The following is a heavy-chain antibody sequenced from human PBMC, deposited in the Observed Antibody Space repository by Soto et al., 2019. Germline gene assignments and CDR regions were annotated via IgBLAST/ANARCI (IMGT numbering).Heavy chain of an antibody. J-gene: IGHJ4*02. D-gene: IGHD3-10*01. CDR2: FDPEDGET. Sequence: QVQLVQSGAEVKKPGASVKVSCKVSGYTLTELSMHWVRQAPGKGLEWMGGFDPEDGETIYAQKFQGRVTMTEDTATDTAYMELSSLRSEDTAVYYCATAWGTGGMVRGRAPFDYWGQGTLVTVSS. CDR3: ATAWGTGGMVRGRAPFDY. V-gene: IGHV1-24*01. CDR1: GYTLTELS.